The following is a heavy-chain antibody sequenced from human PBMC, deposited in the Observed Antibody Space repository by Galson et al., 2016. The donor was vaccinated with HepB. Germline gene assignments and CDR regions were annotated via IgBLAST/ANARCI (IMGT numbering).Heavy chain of an antibody. CDR1: GASISSGGSY. V-gene: IGHV4-31*03. D-gene: IGHD2-15*01. CDR3: ARDYYLPHGYCSGGYCSYGMDV. CDR2: ISNSGRT. Sequence: TLSLTCSVSGASISSGGSYWAWIRQHPGKGLEWIGYISNSGRTDYNPSLKSRVTISLDTSKNQFSLKVTSVTAADTAVYYCARDYYLPHGYCSGGYCSYGMDVWGQGTTVTASS. J-gene: IGHJ6*02.